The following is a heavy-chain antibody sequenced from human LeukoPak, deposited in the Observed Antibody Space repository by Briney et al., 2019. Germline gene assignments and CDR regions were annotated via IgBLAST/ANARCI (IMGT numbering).Heavy chain of an antibody. D-gene: IGHD4-23*01. CDR3: AKGWVNDFSTVVNYFDY. Sequence: GGSLRLSCAASGFTFSSYWMSWVRQAPGKGLEWVANIKQDGSAKNYGDSVKGRFTISRDNAKNSLYLQMNSLRAEDTAVYYCAKGWVNDFSTVVNYFDYWGQGTLVTVSS. CDR1: GFTFSSYW. J-gene: IGHJ4*02. CDR2: IKQDGSAK. V-gene: IGHV3-7*03.